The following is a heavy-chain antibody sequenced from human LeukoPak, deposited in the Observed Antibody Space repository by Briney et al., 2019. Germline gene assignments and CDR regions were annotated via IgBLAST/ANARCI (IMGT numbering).Heavy chain of an antibody. Sequence: GGSLRLSCAASGFTFKNFVMTWVRQAPGQGLDWVSAISGNTGATYYADSVRGRFTISRDNSKNTLYLQMNSLRAEDTAVYYCARKWWENWFDSWGQGALVTVSS. CDR1: GFTFKNFV. D-gene: IGHD2-15*01. CDR2: ISGNTGAT. V-gene: IGHV3-23*01. J-gene: IGHJ5*01. CDR3: ARKWWENWFDS.